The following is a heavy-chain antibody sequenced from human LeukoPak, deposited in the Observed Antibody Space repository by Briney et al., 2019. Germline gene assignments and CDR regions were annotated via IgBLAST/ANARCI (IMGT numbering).Heavy chain of an antibody. J-gene: IGHJ6*03. CDR1: GYTFTSYD. Sequence: ASAKVSCKASGYTFTSYDINWVRQATRQGLEWMGWMNPNSGNTGYAQKFQGRVTITRNTSISTAYMELSSLRSEDTAVYYCARSGVPAAIHVGYYYYYMDVWGKGTTVTVSS. V-gene: IGHV1-8*03. CDR3: ARSGVPAAIHVGYYYYYMDV. CDR2: MNPNSGNT. D-gene: IGHD2-2*02.